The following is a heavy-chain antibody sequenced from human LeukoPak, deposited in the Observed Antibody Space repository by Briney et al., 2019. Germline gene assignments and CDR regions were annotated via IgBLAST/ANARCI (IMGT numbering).Heavy chain of an antibody. J-gene: IGHJ4*02. Sequence: ASVKVSCKASGGTFSSYAISWVRQAPGQGLEWMGRIIPILGIANYAQKFQGRVTVTADKSTSTAYMELSSLRSEDTAVYYCARGPHQLVGDYEGDYFDYWGQGTLVTVSS. CDR3: ARGPHQLVGDYEGDYFDY. D-gene: IGHD4-17*01. CDR1: GGTFSSYA. CDR2: IIPILGIA. V-gene: IGHV1-69*04.